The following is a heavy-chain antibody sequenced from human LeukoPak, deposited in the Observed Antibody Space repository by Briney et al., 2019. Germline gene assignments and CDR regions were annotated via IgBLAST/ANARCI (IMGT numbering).Heavy chain of an antibody. Sequence: GESLKISCKGSGYSFGNRWIGWVRQMPGKGLAWMGIIYPDDSDTIYSPSFEGQVTISADKSISTAYLQWSSLKASDTAMYYCARGAYGSGSSYNYYGMDVWGQRTMVTVSS. CDR1: GYSFGNRW. CDR3: ARGAYGSGSSYNYYGMDV. V-gene: IGHV5-51*01. CDR2: IYPDDSDT. J-gene: IGHJ6*02. D-gene: IGHD3-10*01.